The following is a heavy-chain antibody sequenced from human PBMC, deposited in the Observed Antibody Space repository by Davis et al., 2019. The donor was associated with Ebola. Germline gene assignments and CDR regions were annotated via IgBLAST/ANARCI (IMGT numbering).Heavy chain of an antibody. D-gene: IGHD5-24*01. CDR2: IKPDGSEK. V-gene: IGHV3-7*01. CDR1: GFMFSTYW. Sequence: GGSLRLSCAASGFMFSTYWMSWVRQAPGKGLEWVANIKPDGSEKNYVDSVKGRFAISRDNAKNSLYLEMNSLSAEDTAVYYCARDRVVDGYNFEKYYYFGMDVWGQGTTVTVSS. CDR3: ARDRVVDGYNFEKYYYFGMDV. J-gene: IGHJ6*02.